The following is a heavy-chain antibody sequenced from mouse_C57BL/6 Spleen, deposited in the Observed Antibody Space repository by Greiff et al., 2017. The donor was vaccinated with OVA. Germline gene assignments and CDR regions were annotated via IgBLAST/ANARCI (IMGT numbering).Heavy chain of an antibody. CDR3: ARQNWDVWYFDV. CDR1: GFTFSSYG. J-gene: IGHJ1*03. V-gene: IGHV5-6*01. Sequence: EVQGVESGGDLVKPGGSLKLSCAASGFTFSSYGMSWVRQTPDKRLEWVATISSGGSYTYYPDSVKGRFTISRDNAKNTLYLQMSSLKSEDTAMYYCARQNWDVWYFDVWGTGTTVTVSS. D-gene: IGHD4-1*01. CDR2: ISSGGSYT.